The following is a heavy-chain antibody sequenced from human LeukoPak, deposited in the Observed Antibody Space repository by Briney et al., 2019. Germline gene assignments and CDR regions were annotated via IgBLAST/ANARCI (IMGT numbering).Heavy chain of an antibody. CDR1: GGSISSYY. CDR2: IYTSGST. V-gene: IGHV4-4*07. CDR3: ARDPMIVAGDYGMDV. D-gene: IGHD3-22*01. Sequence: SETLSLTCTVSGGSISSYYWSWIRQPAWKGLEWIGRIYTSGSTYYNPSLKSRVTISVDTSKNQFSLKLSSVTAADTAVYYCARDPMIVAGDYGMDVWGQGTTVTVSS. J-gene: IGHJ6*02.